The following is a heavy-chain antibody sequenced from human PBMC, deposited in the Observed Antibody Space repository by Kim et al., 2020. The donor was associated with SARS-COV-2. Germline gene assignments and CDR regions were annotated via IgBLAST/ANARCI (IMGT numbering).Heavy chain of an antibody. J-gene: IGHJ4*02. Sequence: SETLSLTCTVSGGSISSSSYYWGWIRQPPGKGLEWIGSIYYSGSTYYNPSLKSRVTISVDTSKNQFSLKLSSVTAADTAVYYCARDAPKLGYCSGGSCYYVIVDYWGQGTLVTVSS. CDR3: ARDAPKLGYCSGGSCYYVIVDY. CDR1: GGSISSSSYY. D-gene: IGHD2-15*01. V-gene: IGHV4-39*07. CDR2: IYYSGST.